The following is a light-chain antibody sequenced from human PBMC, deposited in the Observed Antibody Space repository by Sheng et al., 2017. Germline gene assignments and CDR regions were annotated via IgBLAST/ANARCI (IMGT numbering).Light chain of an antibody. Sequence: EIVMTQSPATLSVSPGERVTLSCRASQGVSTNLAWYQRKPGQAPRLLIYGASTRATGIPARFSGSGSGTEFTLTISSLQSEDFAVYYCQQYSLYPWTFGRGTKVEI. CDR1: QGVSTN. CDR3: QQYSLYPWT. J-gene: IGKJ1*01. CDR2: GAS. V-gene: IGKV3-15*01.